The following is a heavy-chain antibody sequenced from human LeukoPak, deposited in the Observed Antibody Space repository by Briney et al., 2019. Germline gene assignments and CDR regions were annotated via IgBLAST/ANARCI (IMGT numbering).Heavy chain of an antibody. V-gene: IGHV3-11*01. J-gene: IGHJ4*02. CDR1: GFTFSDYY. CDR3: ARVQPHYYDSSGYPPDY. D-gene: IGHD3-22*01. Sequence: GGSLRLSCAASGFTFSDYYMSWIRQAPGKGLEWVSYISSSGSTIYYADSVKGRFTISRDNAKNSLYLQMNSLRPEDTAVYYCARVQPHYYDSSGYPPDYWGQGTLVTVSS. CDR2: ISSSGSTI.